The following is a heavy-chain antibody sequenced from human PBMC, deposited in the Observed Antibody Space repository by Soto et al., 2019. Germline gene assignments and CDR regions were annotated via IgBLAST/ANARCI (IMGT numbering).Heavy chain of an antibody. J-gene: IGHJ4*02. Sequence: EVQLVESGGGLVQPGGSLRLSCAASGFTFSSYWMHWVRQAPGKGLVWVSRIDSDGSSTSYADSVKGRFTISRDNAKNTLYLQMNRLRAENTAVYYCASLDGDYEDYWGQGTLVTVSS. CDR3: ASLDGDYEDY. CDR2: IDSDGSST. V-gene: IGHV3-74*01. D-gene: IGHD4-17*01. CDR1: GFTFSSYW.